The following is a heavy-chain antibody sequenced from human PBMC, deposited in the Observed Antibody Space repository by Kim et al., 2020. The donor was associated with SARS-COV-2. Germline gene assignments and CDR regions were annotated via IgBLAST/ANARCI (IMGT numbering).Heavy chain of an antibody. Sequence: KFKGRFTLTRDTSTSTVYMELRSLRSEETAVYYCARDRDLIVATSRGLDVWGQGTMVTVSS. D-gene: IGHD5-12*01. V-gene: IGHV1-46*01. CDR3: ARDRDLIVATSRGLDV. J-gene: IGHJ6*02.